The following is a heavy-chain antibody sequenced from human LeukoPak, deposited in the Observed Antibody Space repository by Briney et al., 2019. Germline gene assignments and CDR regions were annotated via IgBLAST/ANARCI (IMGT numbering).Heavy chain of an antibody. CDR1: GYTFTSYG. Sequence: ASVKVSCKASGYTFTSYGISWVRQALGQGLEWMGWISAYNGNTNYAQKLQGRVTMTTDTSTSTAYMELRSLRSDDTAVYYCAREQYYYDSSGYYWYFDLWGRGTLVTVSS. V-gene: IGHV1-18*01. CDR2: ISAYNGNT. J-gene: IGHJ2*01. CDR3: AREQYYYDSSGYYWYFDL. D-gene: IGHD3-22*01.